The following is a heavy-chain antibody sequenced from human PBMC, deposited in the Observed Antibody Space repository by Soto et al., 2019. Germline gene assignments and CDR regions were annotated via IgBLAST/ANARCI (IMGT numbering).Heavy chain of an antibody. CDR3: ARGGPYYYDSSGYYSYYYYYGMDV. CDR2: TRNKANSYTT. J-gene: IGHJ6*02. V-gene: IGHV3-72*01. Sequence: GGSLRLSCAASGFTFSDHYMDWVRQAPGKGLEWVGRTRNKANSYTTEYAASVKGRFTISRDESKNSLYLQMNSLKTEDTAVYYCARGGPYYYDSSGYYSYYYYYGMDVWGQGTTVTVSS. D-gene: IGHD3-22*01. CDR1: GFTFSDHY.